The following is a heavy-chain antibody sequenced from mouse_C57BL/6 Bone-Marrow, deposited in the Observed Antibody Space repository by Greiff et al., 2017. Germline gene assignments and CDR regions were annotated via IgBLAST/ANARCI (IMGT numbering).Heavy chain of an antibody. CDR3: ARGMVTTTGYYFDY. J-gene: IGHJ2*01. Sequence: QVQLQQPGAELVKPGASVKMSCKASGYTFTSYWITWVKQRPGQGLEWIGDIYPGSGSTNYNEKFKSKATLTVDTSSSTAYMQLISLTSEDSAVFYCARGMVTTTGYYFDYWGQGTTLTVSS. D-gene: IGHD2-2*01. CDR2: IYPGSGST. V-gene: IGHV1-55*01. CDR1: GYTFTSYW.